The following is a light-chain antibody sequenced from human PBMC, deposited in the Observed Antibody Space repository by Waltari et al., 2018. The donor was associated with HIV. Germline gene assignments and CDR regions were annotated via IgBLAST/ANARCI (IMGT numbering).Light chain of an antibody. J-gene: IGLJ2*01. CDR1: SIRTFY. Sequence: SSELTQAPTVSVALGHLVTITCRGESIRTFYASWYQQKPGQAPILVIYGKNYRPSGIPDRFSGSSSGNTASLTITGAQAEDEAEYFCNSRDSSVNDVVFGGGTKLTVL. CDR2: GKN. V-gene: IGLV3-19*01. CDR3: NSRDSSVNDVV.